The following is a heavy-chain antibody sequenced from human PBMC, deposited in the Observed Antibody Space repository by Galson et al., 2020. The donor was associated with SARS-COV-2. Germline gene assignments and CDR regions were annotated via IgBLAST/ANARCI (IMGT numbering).Heavy chain of an antibody. CDR3: ARELIAALDY. D-gene: IGHD6-6*01. CDR1: GFTFSSYA. CDR2: ISYDGSNK. J-gene: IGHJ4*02. Sequence: TGGSLRLSCAASGFTFSSYAMHWVRQAPGKGLEWVAVISYDGSNKYYADSVKGRFTISRDNSKNTLYLQMNSLRAEDTAVYYCARELIAALDYWGQGTLVTVSS. V-gene: IGHV3-30*04.